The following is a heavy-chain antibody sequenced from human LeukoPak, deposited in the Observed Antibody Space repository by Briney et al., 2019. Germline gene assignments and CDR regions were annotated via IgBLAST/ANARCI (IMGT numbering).Heavy chain of an antibody. CDR3: ARDMIPYYYDSSGLNWFDP. CDR1: GGTFSSYA. J-gene: IGHJ5*02. D-gene: IGHD3-22*01. Sequence: SVKVSCKASGGTFSSYAISWVRQAPGQGLEWMGGIIPIFGTANYAQKFQGRATITADESTSTAYMELSSLRPEDTAVYYCARDMIPYYYDSSGLNWFDPWGQGTLVTVSS. V-gene: IGHV1-69*13. CDR2: IIPIFGTA.